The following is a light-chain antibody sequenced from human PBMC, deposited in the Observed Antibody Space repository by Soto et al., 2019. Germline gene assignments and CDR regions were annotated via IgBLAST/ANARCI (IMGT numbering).Light chain of an antibody. V-gene: IGKV3-20*01. CDR2: GAS. CDR3: QHYGTSLYT. Sequence: EIVLTQSPGTLSLSPGERATLSCRASQSVSSSYLAWYQQKPGQAPRLLIYGASSRATGIPDRFSGSGSGTDFTLTISRLEPEDFAVYYCQHYGTSLYTFGQGTKLEIK. J-gene: IGKJ2*01. CDR1: QSVSSSY.